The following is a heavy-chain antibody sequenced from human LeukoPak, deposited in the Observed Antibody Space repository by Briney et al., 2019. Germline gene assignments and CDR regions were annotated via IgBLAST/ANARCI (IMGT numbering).Heavy chain of an antibody. CDR3: ARRRITRFRAYAGFDF. V-gene: IGHV4-34*01. J-gene: IGHJ3*01. CDR1: GGSFSGYY. Sequence: SETLSLTCGVVGGSFSGYYWGWIRQSPGKGLEWIAEINHSGSTNYNLSLKSRVTISVDTSNHQVSLRLSSVSASDTAVYYCARRRITRFRAYAGFDFCGPGSSFSVSS. CDR2: INHSGST. D-gene: IGHD3-10*01.